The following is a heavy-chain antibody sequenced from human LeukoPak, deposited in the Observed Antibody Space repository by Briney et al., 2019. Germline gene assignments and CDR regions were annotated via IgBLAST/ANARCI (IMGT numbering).Heavy chain of an antibody. V-gene: IGHV4-39*01. J-gene: IGHJ5*02. CDR1: GGSVSTISHF. CDR3: ARRDHTGRSHAWFDP. CDR2: LSDTGTT. Sequence: PSETLSLTCTVSGGSVSTISHFWDWVRQPPGKGLEWIVSLSDTGTTYYNPFLESRVTMSVDTSKNQFSLKLSSVTAADTAVYYCARRDHTGRSHAWFDPWGQGTLVTVSS. D-gene: IGHD1-14*01.